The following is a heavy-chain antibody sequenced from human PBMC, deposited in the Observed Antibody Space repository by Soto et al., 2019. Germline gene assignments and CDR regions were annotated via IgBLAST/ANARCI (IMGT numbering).Heavy chain of an antibody. CDR1: GGSISSYY. J-gene: IGHJ3*02. D-gene: IGHD4-17*01. CDR2: IYYSGST. CDR3: ARGDYGDSAFDI. Sequence: SETLSLTCTVSGGSISSYYWGWIRQPPGKGLEWIGSIYYSGSTYYNPSLKSRVTISVDTSKNQFSLKLSSVTAADTAVYYCARGDYGDSAFDIWGQGTMVTVSS. V-gene: IGHV4-39*01.